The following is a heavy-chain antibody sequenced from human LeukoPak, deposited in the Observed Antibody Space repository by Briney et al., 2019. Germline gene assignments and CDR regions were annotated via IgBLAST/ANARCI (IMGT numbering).Heavy chain of an antibody. J-gene: IGHJ4*02. D-gene: IGHD5-12*01. CDR1: GGTFSSYT. V-gene: IGHV1-69*04. CDR3: AREAAWIKDY. CDR2: IIPILGIA. Sequence: ASVKVSCKASGGTFSSYTISWVRQAPGQGPEWMGRIIPILGIANYAQKFQGRVTITADKSTSTAYMELSSLRSEDTAVYYCAREAAWIKDYWGQGTLVTVSS.